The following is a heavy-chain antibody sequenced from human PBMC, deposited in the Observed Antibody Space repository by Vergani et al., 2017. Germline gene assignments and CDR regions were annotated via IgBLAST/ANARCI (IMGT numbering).Heavy chain of an antibody. CDR3: ARRYDSSGFYGDWYFDL. CDR1: GYSFTSYW. CDR2: IYPGDSDT. D-gene: IGHD3-22*01. J-gene: IGHJ2*01. V-gene: IGHV5-51*03. Sequence: EVQLVESGAEVKKPGESLKISCKGSGYSFTSYWIGWVRQMPGKGLEWMGIIYPGDSDTRYSPSFQGQVTISADKSISTAYLQWSSLKASDTAMYYCARRYDSSGFYGDWYFDLWGRGTLVTVSS.